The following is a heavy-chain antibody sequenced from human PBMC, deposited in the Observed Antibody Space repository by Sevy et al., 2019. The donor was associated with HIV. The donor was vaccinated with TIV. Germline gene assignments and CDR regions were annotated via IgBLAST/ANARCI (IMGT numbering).Heavy chain of an antibody. D-gene: IGHD4-17*01. CDR1: GGSISSGAYS. J-gene: IGHJ4*02. CDR3: ARDGGTVTSPGYFDY. CDR2: IFHTEST. Sequence: SETLSLTCAVSGGSISSGAYSWNWLRQPPGKGLEWIGYIFHTESTYYNPSLKSRVTITVDRSKNLFSLRLTSVTAADSAVYYGARDGGTVTSPGYFDYWGQGTLVTVSS. V-gene: IGHV4-30-2*01.